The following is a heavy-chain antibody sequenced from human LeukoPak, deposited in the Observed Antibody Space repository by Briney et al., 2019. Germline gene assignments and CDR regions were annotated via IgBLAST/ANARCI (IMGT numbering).Heavy chain of an antibody. CDR2: IIPIFGIA. J-gene: IGHJ4*02. CDR1: GGTFSSYA. Sequence: SVKVSCKASGGTFSSYAISWVRQAPGQGLEWMGRIIPIFGIANYAQKFQGRVTITADKSTSTAYMELSSLRSEDTAVYYCARSSGPNTLFDYWGQGTLVTVSS. V-gene: IGHV1-69*04. D-gene: IGHD3-10*01. CDR3: ARSSGPNTLFDY.